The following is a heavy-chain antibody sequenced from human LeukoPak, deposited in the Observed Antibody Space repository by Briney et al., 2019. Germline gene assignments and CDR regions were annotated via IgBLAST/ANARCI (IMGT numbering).Heavy chain of an antibody. V-gene: IGHV3-23*01. Sequence: GGSLRLSCAASGFTFSSYAVSWVRQAPGKGLEWVSAVSGGGGSTYYADSVKGRFTFSRDNDKNRLYLLMNSLRAGATALSSCETDIGNYNPHFDFWGRGTLVTVSS. D-gene: IGHD4-11*01. J-gene: IGHJ2*01. CDR3: ETDIGNYNPHFDF. CDR1: GFTFSSYA. CDR2: VSGGGGST.